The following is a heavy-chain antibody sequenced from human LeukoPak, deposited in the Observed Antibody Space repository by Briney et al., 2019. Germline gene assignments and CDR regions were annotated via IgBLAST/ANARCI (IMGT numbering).Heavy chain of an antibody. CDR2: INPSETST. V-gene: IGHV1-46*01. J-gene: IGHJ6*03. D-gene: IGHD1-14*01. CDR3: ARGYQDNYYYMDV. CDR1: GYTFTSYY. Sequence: ASVKVSCKASGYTFTSYYMHWVRQAPGQGLEWMGIINPSETSTTYAQKFQGRVTMTRDMSTSTVYMELSSLRSEDTAVYYCARGYQDNYYYMDVWGKGTTVTISS.